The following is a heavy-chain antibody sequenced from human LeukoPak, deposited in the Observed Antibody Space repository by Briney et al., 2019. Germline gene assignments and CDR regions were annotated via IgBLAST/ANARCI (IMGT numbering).Heavy chain of an antibody. J-gene: IGHJ4*02. V-gene: IGHV4-39*01. CDR2: IYYSGST. CDR3: ARRPTGSIAVAGNYFDY. CDR1: GGSISSSTYY. D-gene: IGHD6-19*01. Sequence: PSDTLSLTCTVSGGSISSSTYYWGWIRQPPGKGLEWIGNIYYSGSTYYNPSLKSRVTISVDTSKNRFSLKLSSVTAADTAVYYCARRPTGSIAVAGNYFDYWGQGTLVTVSS.